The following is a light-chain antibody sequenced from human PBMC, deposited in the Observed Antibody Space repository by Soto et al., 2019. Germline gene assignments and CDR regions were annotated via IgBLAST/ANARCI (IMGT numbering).Light chain of an antibody. J-gene: IGLJ3*02. CDR3: SSYTGSSTPV. CDR2: EVS. V-gene: IGLV2-14*01. CDR1: SSDVGGYNY. Sequence: QSALTQPASVSGSPGQSITISCTGTSSDVGGYNYVSWYQHHPGKAPKLMIYEVSNRPSGVSNRFSGSKSGNTASLTISGLQAEDEADYYCSSYTGSSTPVFGGGTNLTVL.